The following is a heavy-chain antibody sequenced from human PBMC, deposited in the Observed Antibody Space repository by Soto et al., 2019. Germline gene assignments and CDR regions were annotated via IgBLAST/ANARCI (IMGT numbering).Heavy chain of an antibody. CDR1: GFTFSSYG. Sequence: PGGSLRLSCAASGFTFSSYGMSWVRQAPGKGLEWVSSISGGGDSTYYADSVKGRFTISRDNSRNTLFLQMKSLRAEDTAVYYCAKRYDCGYWGQGTLVTVSS. V-gene: IGHV3-23*01. J-gene: IGHJ4*02. CDR3: AKRYDCGY. D-gene: IGHD2-21*01. CDR2: ISGGGDST.